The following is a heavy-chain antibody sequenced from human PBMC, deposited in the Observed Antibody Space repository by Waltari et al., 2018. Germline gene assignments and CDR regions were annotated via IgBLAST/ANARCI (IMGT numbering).Heavy chain of an antibody. Sequence: QVQLVQSGAEVKKPGSSVTVSCKASGGTFSSHAISWVRQAPGQGLEWMGGIIPIFGTANYAQKFQGRVTITADESTSTAYMELSSLRSEDTAVYYCARDPRGSYYYYYGMDVWGQGTTVTVSS. D-gene: IGHD7-27*01. CDR1: GGTFSSHA. CDR2: IIPIFGTA. J-gene: IGHJ6*02. V-gene: IGHV1-69*12. CDR3: ARDPRGSYYYYYGMDV.